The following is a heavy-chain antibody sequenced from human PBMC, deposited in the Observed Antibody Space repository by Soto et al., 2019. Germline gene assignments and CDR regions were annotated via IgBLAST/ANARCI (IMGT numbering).Heavy chain of an antibody. CDR2: INEDGSEK. CDR1: GFRFSLFW. Sequence: PGGSLRLSCAASGFRFSLFWMSWVRQTPGKGLEWVANINEDGSEKFFADSVKDRFTISRDNAKNSLSLQMNSLTADDTAVYYCARTGWPQSSYYFDYWGQGTLVTVSS. CDR3: ARTGWPQSSYYFDY. D-gene: IGHD3-16*01. J-gene: IGHJ4*02. V-gene: IGHV3-7*03.